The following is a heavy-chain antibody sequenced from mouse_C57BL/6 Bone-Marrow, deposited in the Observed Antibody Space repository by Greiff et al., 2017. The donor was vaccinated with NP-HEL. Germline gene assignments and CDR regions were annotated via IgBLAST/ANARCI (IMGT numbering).Heavy chain of an antibody. Sequence: EVQRVESGGGLVQPGGSLSLSCAASGFTFTDYYMSWVRQPPGKALEWLGFIRNKANGYTTEYSASVKGRFTISRDNSQSILYLQMNALRAEDSATYYCASDSSGYFFAYWGQGTLVTVSA. J-gene: IGHJ3*01. CDR3: ASDSSGYFFAY. V-gene: IGHV7-3*01. CDR1: GFTFTDYY. D-gene: IGHD3-2*02. CDR2: IRNKANGYTT.